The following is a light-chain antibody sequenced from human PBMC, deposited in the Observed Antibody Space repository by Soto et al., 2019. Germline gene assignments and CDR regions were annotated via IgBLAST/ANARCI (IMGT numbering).Light chain of an antibody. CDR1: QSVSSN. CDR2: GAS. V-gene: IGKV3-15*01. J-gene: IGKJ2*01. Sequence: EIVMTQSPATLSVSPGERATLSCRASQSVSSNLAWYQQKPGQAPRLLLYGASTRATGTPGRFSGSGSGTEFTLTITSPQSEDFAVYYCQQHNYWPSFGQGTKLEIK. CDR3: QQHNYWPS.